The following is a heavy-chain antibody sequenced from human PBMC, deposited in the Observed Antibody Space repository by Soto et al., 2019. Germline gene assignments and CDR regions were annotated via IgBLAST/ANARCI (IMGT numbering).Heavy chain of an antibody. J-gene: IGHJ5*02. D-gene: IGHD3-3*01. CDR1: GYTFTSYD. CDR3: ARGLHLRFLEWLGWFDP. CDR2: MNPNSGNT. Sequence: ASVKVSCKASGYTFTSYDINCVRQATGQGLEWMGWMNPNSGNTGYAQKFQGRVTMTRNTSISTAYMELSGLRSEDTAVYYCARGLHLRFLEWLGWFDPWGQGTLVTVSS. V-gene: IGHV1-8*01.